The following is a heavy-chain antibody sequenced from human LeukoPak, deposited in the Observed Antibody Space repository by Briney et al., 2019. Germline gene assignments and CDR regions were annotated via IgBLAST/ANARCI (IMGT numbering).Heavy chain of an antibody. J-gene: IGHJ6*03. D-gene: IGHD6-13*01. CDR1: GGTFSSYA. V-gene: IGHV1-69*06. CDR3: ARCAGIAAAGTRYCYMDV. Sequence: SVKVSCKASGGTFSSYAISWVRQAPGQGLEWMGGIIPIFGTANYAQKFQGRVTITADKSTSTAYMELSSLRSEDTAVYYCARCAGIAAAGTRYCYMDVWGKGTTVTVSS. CDR2: IIPIFGTA.